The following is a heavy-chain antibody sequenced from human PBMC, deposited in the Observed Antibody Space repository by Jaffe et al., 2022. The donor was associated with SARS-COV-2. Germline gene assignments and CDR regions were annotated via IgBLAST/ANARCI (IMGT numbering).Heavy chain of an antibody. CDR3: ASYRVETIFGVVIGNWFDP. J-gene: IGHJ5*02. CDR1: GFTFSSYW. CDR2: IKQDGSEK. Sequence: EVQLVESGGGLVQPGGSLRLSCAASGFTFSSYWMSWVRQAPGKGLEWVANIKQDGSEKYYVDSVKGRFTISRDNAKNSLYLQMNSLRAEDTAVYYCASYRVETIFGVVIGNWFDPWGQGTLVTVSS. V-gene: IGHV3-7*01. D-gene: IGHD3-3*01.